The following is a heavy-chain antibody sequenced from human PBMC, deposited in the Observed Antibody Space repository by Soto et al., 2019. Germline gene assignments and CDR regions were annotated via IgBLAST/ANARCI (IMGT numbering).Heavy chain of an antibody. CDR1: LASVSGPHW. V-gene: IGHV4-4*02. J-gene: IGHJ4*02. D-gene: IGHD2-21*01. CDR3: ASAREYSVQY. Sequence: SETLSLTCGVSLASVSGPHWWTWVRQSPGQGLEWIGEVFHSGLANFNPSLESRVTISIDKSTNHFSLILKSVTAADTAIYYCASAREYSVQYWGQGTLVTVSS. CDR2: VFHSGLA.